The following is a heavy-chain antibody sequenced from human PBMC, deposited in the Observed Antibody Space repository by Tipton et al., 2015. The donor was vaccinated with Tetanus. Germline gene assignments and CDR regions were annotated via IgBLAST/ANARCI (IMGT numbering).Heavy chain of an antibody. J-gene: IGHJ5*02. CDR2: ISYSGST. CDR3: ASLPKHWLAPRGAP. V-gene: IGHV4-61*01. D-gene: IGHD6-19*01. Sequence: TLSLTCTVSGGSVRSGSYYWNWIRQPPGKGLEWIGYISYSGSTNSNYSLKSRITISQDTSKNQFSLKLTSVTAADTAVYYCASLPKHWLAPRGAPWGQGILVTVSS. CDR1: GGSVRSGSYY.